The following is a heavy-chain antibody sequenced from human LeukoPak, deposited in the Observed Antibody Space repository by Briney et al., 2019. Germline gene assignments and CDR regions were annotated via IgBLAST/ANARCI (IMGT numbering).Heavy chain of an antibody. V-gene: IGHV4-39*01. Sequence: SETLSLTCTVSGGAIISDNFYWGWARQPPGKGLEWVGSINYSGTTYYNPSLRSRVSISVDTSRTQFFLRLNSVTAADTAVYYCGRLFDSWGQGIPVTVSS. CDR3: GRLFDS. CDR1: GGAIISDNFY. J-gene: IGHJ4*02. CDR2: INYSGTT.